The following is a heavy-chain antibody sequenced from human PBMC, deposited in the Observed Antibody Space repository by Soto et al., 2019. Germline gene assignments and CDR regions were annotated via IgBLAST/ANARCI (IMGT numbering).Heavy chain of an antibody. CDR3: VSGYQWVGFDY. CDR1: GGSFSGYY. CDR2: INHSGST. J-gene: IGHJ4*02. Sequence: SETLSLTCAVYGGSFSGYYWSWIRQPPGKGLEWIGEINHSGSTNYNPSLKSRVTISVDTSKNQFSLKLSSVTAADTAVYICVSGYQWVGFDYWGQGTLVTVSS. D-gene: IGHD1-26*01. V-gene: IGHV4-34*01.